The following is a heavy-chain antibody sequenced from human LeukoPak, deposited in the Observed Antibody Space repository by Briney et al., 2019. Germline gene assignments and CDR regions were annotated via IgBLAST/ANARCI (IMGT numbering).Heavy chain of an antibody. CDR2: IYSDNT. J-gene: IGHJ6*03. CDR1: GFTVSSNS. V-gene: IGHV3-53*01. D-gene: IGHD3-10*01. CDR3: ATSEMVRGVLGEDYYYYYMDV. Sequence: PGGSLRLSCTVSGFTVSSNSMSWVRQAPGKGLERVSFIYSDNTHYSDSVKGRFTISRDNSKNTLYLQMNSLRAEDTAVYYCATSEMVRGVLGEDYYYYYMDVWGKGTTVTVSS.